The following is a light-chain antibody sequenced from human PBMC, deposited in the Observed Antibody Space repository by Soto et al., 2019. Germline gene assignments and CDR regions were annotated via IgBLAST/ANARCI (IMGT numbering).Light chain of an antibody. CDR2: GAS. CDR3: QQYGDTPFA. J-gene: IGKJ5*01. V-gene: IGKV3-20*01. CDR1: QGIGDTY. Sequence: EVVMTQSPATLSVSPGEGVTLSCRASQGIGDTYIGWYQQKLGQAPRLLIYGASTRATGIPDRFSGSGSGTDFTLTISRLEPEDFAVYYCQQYGDTPFAFGQGTRLEIK.